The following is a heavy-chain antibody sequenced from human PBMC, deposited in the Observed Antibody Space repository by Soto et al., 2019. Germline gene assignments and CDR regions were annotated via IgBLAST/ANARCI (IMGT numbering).Heavy chain of an antibody. CDR1: GFTCSGSD. CDR2: IRSKANSYAT. D-gene: IGHD5-18*01. V-gene: IGHV3-73*01. Sequence: ASLRLPCAASGFTCSGSDMHWGRKASGKGLEWVGRIRSKANSYATAYAASVKGRFTISRDDSKNTAYLQMNSLKTEDTAVYYCTSAMVFVGAFDIWGQGTMVTVSS. J-gene: IGHJ3*02. CDR3: TSAMVFVGAFDI.